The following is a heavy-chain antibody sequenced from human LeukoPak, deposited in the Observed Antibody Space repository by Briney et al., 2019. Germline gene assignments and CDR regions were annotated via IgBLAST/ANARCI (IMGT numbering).Heavy chain of an antibody. Sequence: TGGSLRLSCAASGFTVSSNYMSWVRQAPGKGLEWVSGIYSGGSTYYAASVKGRFTISRDHSKNTLYLQMNSLRAEETAVYYCQLVGPPNFDYWGQGTLVTVSS. CDR2: IYSGGST. V-gene: IGHV3-53*01. CDR3: QLVGPPNFDY. D-gene: IGHD6-13*01. J-gene: IGHJ4*02. CDR1: GFTVSSNY.